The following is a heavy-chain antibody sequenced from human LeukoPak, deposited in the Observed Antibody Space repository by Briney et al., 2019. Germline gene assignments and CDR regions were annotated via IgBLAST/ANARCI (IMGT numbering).Heavy chain of an antibody. CDR1: GYTFTSYG. J-gene: IGHJ4*02. D-gene: IGHD3-9*01. V-gene: IGHV1-18*01. CDR3: ARDHYDILTGYYPQYYFDY. Sequence: GASVKVSCKASGYTFTSYGTSWVRQAPGQGLEWMGWISAYNGNTNYAQKLQGRVTMTTDTSTSTAYMELRSLRSDDTAVYYCARDHYDILTGYYPQYYFDYWGQGTLVTVSS. CDR2: ISAYNGNT.